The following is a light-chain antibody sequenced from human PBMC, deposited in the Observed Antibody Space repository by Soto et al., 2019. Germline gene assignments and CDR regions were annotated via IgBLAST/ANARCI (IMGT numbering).Light chain of an antibody. CDR1: QNILYSPNNKNY. Sequence: DIVMTQSPDSLAVSLGERATINCRSSQNILYSPNNKNYLAWYQQKPGQAPRLLIYGASSRATGIPDRFSGSGSGTDFTLTISRLEPEDFAVYYCQQYGSSPPGALTFGGGTKVEIK. V-gene: IGKV4-1*01. CDR2: GAS. CDR3: QQYGSSPPGALT. J-gene: IGKJ4*01.